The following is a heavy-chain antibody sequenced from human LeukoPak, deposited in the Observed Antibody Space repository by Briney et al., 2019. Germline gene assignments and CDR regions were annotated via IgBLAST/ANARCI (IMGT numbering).Heavy chain of an antibody. CDR2: ISPRGDIT. CDR3: AKDVVGQQWPENY. J-gene: IGHJ4*02. Sequence: SGGSLRLSCAASGFIFSNHGMNWVRQAPGKGLEWVSGISPRGDITYYTDSVKGRFTVSRDNFKNTVHLQVNSLRAEDTAVYFCAKDVVGQQWPENYWGQGTLVTVSS. CDR1: GFIFSNHG. V-gene: IGHV3-23*01. D-gene: IGHD6-19*01.